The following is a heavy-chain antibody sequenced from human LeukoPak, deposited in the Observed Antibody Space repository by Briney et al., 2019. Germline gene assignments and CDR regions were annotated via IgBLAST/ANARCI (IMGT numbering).Heavy chain of an antibody. CDR1: GYTFTSYY. V-gene: IGHV1-46*01. D-gene: IGHD5-18*01. J-gene: IGHJ4*02. CDR3: ARDGRYTAMALDY. CDR2: INPSGGST. Sequence: ASVKVSCKAAGYTFTSYYMHWVRQAPGQGLEWMGIINPSGGSTSYAQKFRGRVTMTRDMSTSTVYMELSSLRSEDTAVYYCARDGRYTAMALDYWGQGTLVTVSS.